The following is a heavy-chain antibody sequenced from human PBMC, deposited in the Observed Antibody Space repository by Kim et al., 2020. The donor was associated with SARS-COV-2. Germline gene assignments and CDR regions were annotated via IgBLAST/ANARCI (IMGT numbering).Heavy chain of an antibody. J-gene: IGHJ4*02. D-gene: IGHD2-2*01. Sequence: SPKSRVTSSVDTSKNQFSLKLSSVTAADTAVYYCARIPYCSSTSCPLPDYWGQGTLVTVSS. CDR3: ARIPYCSSTSCPLPDY. V-gene: IGHV4-4*09.